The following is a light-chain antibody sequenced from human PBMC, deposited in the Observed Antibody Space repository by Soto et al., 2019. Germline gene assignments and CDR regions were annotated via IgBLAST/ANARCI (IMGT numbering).Light chain of an antibody. V-gene: IGKV1-39*01. J-gene: IGKJ2*01. CDR2: AAS. CDR3: QQSYSFPYT. CDR1: QTISNY. Sequence: DIQMTQSPSSLSASVGDRVTITCRPSQTISNYLNWYQQKPGKAPKFLIYAASTLQNGVPLRFSGRTSGADFTLTINGLQPEDFATYYCQQSYSFPYTFGQGTNLEI.